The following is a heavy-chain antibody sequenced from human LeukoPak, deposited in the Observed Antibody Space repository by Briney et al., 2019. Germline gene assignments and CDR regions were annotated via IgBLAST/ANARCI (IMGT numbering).Heavy chain of an antibody. D-gene: IGHD3-9*01. V-gene: IGHV3-33*01. Sequence: GGSLRLSCAASGFTFSSYGMHWVRQAPGKGLEWVAVIWYDGSNKYYADSVKGRFTISRDNSKNTLYLQMNSLRAEDTAVYYCARDRRQKNYDILTGYYNAEYYYGMDVWGQGTTVTVSS. J-gene: IGHJ6*02. CDR2: IWYDGSNK. CDR3: ARDRRQKNYDILTGYYNAEYYYGMDV. CDR1: GFTFSSYG.